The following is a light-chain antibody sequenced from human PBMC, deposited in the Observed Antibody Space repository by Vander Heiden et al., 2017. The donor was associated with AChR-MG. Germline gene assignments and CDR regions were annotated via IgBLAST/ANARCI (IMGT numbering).Light chain of an antibody. CDR1: SLRRYH. Sequence: SSELTQDPAVSVALGQTVRITCQGDSLRRYHANWYQQKPGQAPVLLISGENNRPSGIPARFSGSNSGDTVSLTITGAQAEDEADYYCNSRDTADNILVLFGGGTKVTVL. CDR2: GEN. CDR3: NSRDTADNILVL. V-gene: IGLV3-19*01. J-gene: IGLJ2*01.